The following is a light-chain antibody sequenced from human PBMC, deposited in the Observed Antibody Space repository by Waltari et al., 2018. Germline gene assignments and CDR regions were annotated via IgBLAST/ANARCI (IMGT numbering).Light chain of an antibody. V-gene: IGLV1-51*01. Sequence: QSVLTQPPSVSASPGQKVTISCSGSRSTIGDNYVTWYPQLPGTAPKRLIYDTHKRPSGIPARFSGSKSGTSATLGITGPQTGDEADYYCGTWDSSLSAAVFGGGTKLTVL. J-gene: IGLJ2*01. CDR2: DTH. CDR1: RSTIGDNY. CDR3: GTWDSSLSAAV.